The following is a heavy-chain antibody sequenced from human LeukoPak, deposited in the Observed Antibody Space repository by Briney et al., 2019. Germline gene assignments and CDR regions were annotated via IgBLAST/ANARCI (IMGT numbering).Heavy chain of an antibody. D-gene: IGHD3-10*01. J-gene: IGHJ3*02. CDR1: GFTFSSYS. CDR3: ARSRGVDSGAFDI. CDR2: ISSSSSYI. Sequence: GGSLRLSCAASGFTFSSYSMNLVRQAPGKGLEWVSSISSSSSYIYYADSVKGRFTISRDNAKNSLYLQMNSLRAEDTAVYYCARSRGVDSGAFDIWGQGTMVTVSS. V-gene: IGHV3-21*01.